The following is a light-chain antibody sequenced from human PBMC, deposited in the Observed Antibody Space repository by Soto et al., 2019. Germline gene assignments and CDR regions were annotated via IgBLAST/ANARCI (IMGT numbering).Light chain of an antibody. V-gene: IGKV3-20*01. CDR2: GAS. J-gene: IGKJ1*01. Sequence: EIVLTQSPGTLSLSPGERATLSCRASQSVSSSYLAWYQQKPGQAPRLLIYGASSRATGIPDRFSGSGSGTDFTLTIGRLEPEDFAVYYCQQYGSSPWTFGQGTKVEI. CDR1: QSVSSSY. CDR3: QQYGSSPWT.